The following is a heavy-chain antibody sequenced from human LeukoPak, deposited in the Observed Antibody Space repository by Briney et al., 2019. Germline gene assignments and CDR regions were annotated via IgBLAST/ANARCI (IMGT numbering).Heavy chain of an antibody. J-gene: IGHJ4*02. Sequence: PGGSLRLSCAASGFTFSSYAMSWVRQAPGKGLEWVSAISGSGGSTYYADSVKGRFTISRDNAKNSLYLQMNSLRAEDTAVYYCAGAHLGYYDSSGQYYFDYWGQGTLVTVSS. D-gene: IGHD3-22*01. CDR1: GFTFSSYA. CDR2: ISGSGGST. CDR3: AGAHLGYYDSSGQYYFDY. V-gene: IGHV3-23*01.